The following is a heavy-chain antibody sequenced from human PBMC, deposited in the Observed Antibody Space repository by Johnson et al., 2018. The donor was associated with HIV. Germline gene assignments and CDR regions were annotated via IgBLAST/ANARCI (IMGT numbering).Heavy chain of an antibody. CDR3: VRDDGSDFEAVDI. V-gene: IGHV3-7*01. CDR2: IKQDGSEK. Sequence: VQLVESGGGLVQPGGSLRLSCAASGFTFSSYWMSWVRQAPGKGLEWVANIKQDGSEKYYVDSVKGRFTISRDNAKNSLYLQMNSLRAEDTAVYYCVRDDGSDFEAVDIWGQGTMVTVSS. J-gene: IGHJ3*02. CDR1: GFTFSSYW. D-gene: IGHD3-9*01.